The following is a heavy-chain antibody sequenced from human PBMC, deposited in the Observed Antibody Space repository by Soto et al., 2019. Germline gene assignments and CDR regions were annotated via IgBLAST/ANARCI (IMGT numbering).Heavy chain of an antibody. CDR2: IYHSGST. J-gene: IGHJ5*02. CDR3: ARLYCSGGSCHGSAGNWFDP. V-gene: IGHV4-31*02. Sequence: SETLSLTCTFSDSSISSDAYYWSWIRQHPEKGLEWIGDIYHSGSTNYNPSLKSRVTISVDTSKNQFSLKLSSVTAADTAVYYCARLYCSGGSCHGSAGNWFDPWGQGTLVTVSS. CDR1: DSSISSDAYY. D-gene: IGHD2-15*01.